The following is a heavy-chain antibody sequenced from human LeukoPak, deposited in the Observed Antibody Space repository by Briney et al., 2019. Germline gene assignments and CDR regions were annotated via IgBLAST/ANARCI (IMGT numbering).Heavy chain of an antibody. V-gene: IGHV3-30*02. J-gene: IGHJ3*02. D-gene: IGHD2-2*01. CDR3: AKEDIVVVPAALDAFDI. Sequence: GGSLRLSCAASGSTFSSYGMHWVRQAPGKGLEWVAFIRYDGSNKYYADSVKGRFTISRDNSKNTLYLQMNSLRAEDTAVYYCAKEDIVVVPAALDAFDIWGQGTMVTVSS. CDR2: IRYDGSNK. CDR1: GSTFSSYG.